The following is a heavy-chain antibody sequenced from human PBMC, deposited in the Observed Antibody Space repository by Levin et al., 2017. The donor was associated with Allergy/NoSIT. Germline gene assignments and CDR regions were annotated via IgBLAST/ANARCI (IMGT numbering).Heavy chain of an antibody. Sequence: ASVKVSCKASGYTFTNYYMHWVRQAPGQGLEWMGIINPSGGTTSYAQKFQGRVTMTRDTSTSTAYMELSSLRSEDTALYYCARAPQSDSGSFSLHWFDPWGQGTLVTVSS. V-gene: IGHV1-46*01. CDR3: ARAPQSDSGSFSLHWFDP. CDR2: INPSGGTT. CDR1: GYTFTNYY. J-gene: IGHJ5*02. D-gene: IGHD3-10*01.